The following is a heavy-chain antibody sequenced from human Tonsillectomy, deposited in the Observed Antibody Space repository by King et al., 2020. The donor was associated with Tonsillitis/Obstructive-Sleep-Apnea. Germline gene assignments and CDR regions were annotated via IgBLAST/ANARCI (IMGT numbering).Heavy chain of an antibody. CDR2: IKDGSEK. CDR1: GFTFRRYW. CDR3: ARDHVHDD. Sequence: VQLVQSGGGLVQPGGSLRLSCGASGFTFRRYWMSWVRQAPGKGLAWVSNIKDGSEKYYVDSVKGRFTISRDNAKNSLYLQRDSLRAEDTGVYYCARDHVHDDWGQGTLVTVSS. J-gene: IGHJ4*02. V-gene: IGHV3-7*04.